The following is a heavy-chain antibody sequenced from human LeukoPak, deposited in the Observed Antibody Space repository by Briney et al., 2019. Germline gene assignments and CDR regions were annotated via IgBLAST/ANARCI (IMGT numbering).Heavy chain of an antibody. J-gene: IGHJ6*03. V-gene: IGHV1-8*03. D-gene: IGHD3-16*01. CDR1: GYTFTSYD. CDR3: ARALRSAYYYYYMDV. Sequence: ASVKVSCKASGYTFTSYDINWVRQATGQGLEWMGWMNPNSGNTGYAQKFQGRVTITRNTSISTAYMELSSLRSEDTAVYYCARALRSAYYYYYMDVWGKGTTVTVSS. CDR2: MNPNSGNT.